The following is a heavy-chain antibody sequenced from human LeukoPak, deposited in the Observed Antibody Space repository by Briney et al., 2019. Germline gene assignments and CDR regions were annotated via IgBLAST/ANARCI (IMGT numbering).Heavy chain of an antibody. CDR1: GFTFSSYG. J-gene: IGHJ4*02. CDR3: AKGDTAMDPIDY. D-gene: IGHD5-18*01. V-gene: IGHV3-30*02. CDR2: IRYDGSNK. Sequence: PGGSLRLSCAASGFTFSSYGMHWVRQAPGKGLEWVAFIRYDGSNKYYADSVKGRFTISRDNSKNTLYLQTNSLRAEDTAVYYCAKGDTAMDPIDYWGQGTLVTVSS.